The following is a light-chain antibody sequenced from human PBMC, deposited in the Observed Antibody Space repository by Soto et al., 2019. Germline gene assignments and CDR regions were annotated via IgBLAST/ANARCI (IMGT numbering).Light chain of an antibody. CDR2: KIS. CDR3: LQGTKFPPYP. Sequence: DIVMTQTPLSSPVTLGQPASISCRSSQSLVHSDGNTYLSWLQQRPGQPPRLLIYKISNRFSGGPEQIRCRGGGKDFTMKIRRVEGEDVGVYYCLQGTKFPPYPFGQGTKLEIK. J-gene: IGKJ2*01. CDR1: QSLVHSDGNTY. V-gene: IGKV2-24*01.